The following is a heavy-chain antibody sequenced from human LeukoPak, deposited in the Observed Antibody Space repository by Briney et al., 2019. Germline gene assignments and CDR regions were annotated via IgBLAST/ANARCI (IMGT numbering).Heavy chain of an antibody. Sequence: PGGSLRLSCAASGFTLSDCYMSWFRQAPGKGLEWLSYIGGSGVDTNYADSVKGRFTTSRDNAKSSLYLQMNSLRAEDTAVYYCAKTLVASPGNTGGPWGQGTLVTVSS. V-gene: IGHV3-11*03. D-gene: IGHD6-6*01. CDR2: IGGSGVDT. CDR1: GFTLSDCY. J-gene: IGHJ5*02. CDR3: AKTLVASPGNTGGP.